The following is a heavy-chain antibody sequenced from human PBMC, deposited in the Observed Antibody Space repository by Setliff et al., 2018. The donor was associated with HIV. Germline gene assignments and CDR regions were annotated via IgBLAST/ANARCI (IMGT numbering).Heavy chain of an antibody. D-gene: IGHD4-17*01. Sequence: GESLKISCKGSRYSFASYWIGWVRQMPGKGLEWMGVIYPDDSDTRYNPSFQGQVTISVDKSLRTAYLQWSSLKTSDTAFYFCARGADYRDVWGQGTLVTVSS. V-gene: IGHV5-51*01. CDR2: IYPDDSDT. J-gene: IGHJ4*02. CDR3: ARGADYRDV. CDR1: RYSFASYW.